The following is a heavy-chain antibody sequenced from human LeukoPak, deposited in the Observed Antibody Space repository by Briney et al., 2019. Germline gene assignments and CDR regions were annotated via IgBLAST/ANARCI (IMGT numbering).Heavy chain of an antibody. Sequence: GGXLRLSCAASGFTFSNNAMTWVRQAPGEGLEWVSTITGSDDSTYYADSVKGRFTISRDYSKNTVFLQLNNLRAEDTAMYYCAKGPQLYSGYHPNYWGQGTLVTVSS. CDR3: AKGPQLYSGYHPNY. CDR1: GFTFSNNA. V-gene: IGHV3-23*01. D-gene: IGHD3-22*01. J-gene: IGHJ4*02. CDR2: ITGSDDST.